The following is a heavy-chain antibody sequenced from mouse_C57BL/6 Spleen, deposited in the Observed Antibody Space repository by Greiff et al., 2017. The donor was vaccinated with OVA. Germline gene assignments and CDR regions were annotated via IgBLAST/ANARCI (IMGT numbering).Heavy chain of an antibody. V-gene: IGHV1-50*01. CDR3: ARRTGRAWFAY. J-gene: IGHJ3*01. CDR2: IDPSDSYT. Sequence: VQLQESGAELVKPGASVKLSCKASGYTFTSYWMQWVKQRPGQGLEWIGEIDPSDSYTNYNQKFKGKATLTVDTSSSTAYMQLSSLTSEDSAVYYCARRTGRAWFAYWGQGTLVTVSA. CDR1: GYTFTSYW. D-gene: IGHD4-1*01.